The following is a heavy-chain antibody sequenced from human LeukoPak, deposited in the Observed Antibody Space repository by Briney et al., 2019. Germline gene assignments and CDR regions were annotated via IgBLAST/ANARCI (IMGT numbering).Heavy chain of an antibody. CDR1: GGSISSSNW. D-gene: IGHD6-6*01. CDR2: IYHSGST. V-gene: IGHV4-4*02. CDR3: AHSSFLGHDAFDI. J-gene: IGHJ3*02. Sequence: PSETLSLTCAVSGGSISSSNWWSWVLQPPGKGLEWIGEIYHSGSTNYNPSLKSRVTISVDKSKNQFSLKLSSVTAAGTAVYYCAHSSFLGHDAFDIWGQGTMVTVSS.